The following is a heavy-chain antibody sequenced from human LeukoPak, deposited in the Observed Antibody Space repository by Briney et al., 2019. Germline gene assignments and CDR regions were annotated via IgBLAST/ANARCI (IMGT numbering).Heavy chain of an antibody. D-gene: IGHD3-22*01. V-gene: IGHV5-51*01. CDR3: ARQDYYDSSGYPLFDY. J-gene: IGHJ4*02. Sequence: GESLKISCKGSGYSFTSYWIGWVRQMPGKGLEWMGIIYPGDSDTRYRPSFQGQATISADKSISTAYLQWSSLKASDTAMYYCARQDYYDSSGYPLFDYWGQGTLVTVSS. CDR2: IYPGDSDT. CDR1: GYSFTSYW.